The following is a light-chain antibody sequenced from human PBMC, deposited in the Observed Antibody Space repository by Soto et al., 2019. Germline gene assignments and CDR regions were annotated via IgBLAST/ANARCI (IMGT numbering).Light chain of an antibody. Sequence: EIVLTQSPGTLSLSPGERAALSCRASQSVSSSLAWYQQKPGQPPRLLIYDASNRATGIPARFSGSVSGTDFTVTISSLEPEDFAVYYCQQHTNWPPSITFGQGTRLEIK. CDR3: QQHTNWPPSIT. CDR1: QSVSSS. CDR2: DAS. V-gene: IGKV3-11*01. J-gene: IGKJ5*01.